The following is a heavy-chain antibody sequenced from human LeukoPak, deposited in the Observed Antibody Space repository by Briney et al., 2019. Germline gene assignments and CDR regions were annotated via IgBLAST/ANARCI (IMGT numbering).Heavy chain of an antibody. D-gene: IGHD3-3*01. J-gene: IGHJ5*02. CDR3: ARDGGRRYDFWSGFSWFDP. Sequence: PSETLSLTCTVSGASISTYYWSWVRQPPGRGLEGIGYIYYSGSTNYNPSLKNRVTISVDTSKHQFSLTLSSVPAADGAVYYCARDGGRRYDFWSGFSWFDPWGQGTLVTVSS. CDR1: GASISTYY. CDR2: IYYSGST. V-gene: IGHV4-59*01.